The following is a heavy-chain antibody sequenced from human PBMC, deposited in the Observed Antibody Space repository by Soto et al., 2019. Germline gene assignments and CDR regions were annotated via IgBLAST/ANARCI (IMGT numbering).Heavy chain of an antibody. D-gene: IGHD2-15*01. CDR1: GYTFTSYY. V-gene: IGHV1-46*01. CDR3: AREAVVVAAASYYFDY. J-gene: IGHJ4*02. Sequence: ASVKVSCKASGYTFTSYYMHWVRQAPGQGLEWMGIINPSGGSTSYAQRFQGRVTMTRDTSTSTVYMELSSLRSEDTAVYYCAREAVVVAAASYYFDYWGQGTLVTVSS. CDR2: INPSGGST.